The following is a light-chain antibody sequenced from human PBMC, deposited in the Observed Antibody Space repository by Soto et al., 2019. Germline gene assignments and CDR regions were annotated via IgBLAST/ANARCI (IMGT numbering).Light chain of an antibody. CDR1: QSVGSS. CDR2: GAS. V-gene: IGKV3-15*01. J-gene: IGKJ2*01. Sequence: EIVMTQSPATLSVSPGERATLSCRASQSVGSSLAWYQQKPGQAPRLLIYGASTRATCIPARFSGSGSGTEFTLTISSLQSEDFATYYCQQYNNRPPETFGQGTKLE. CDR3: QQYNNRPPET.